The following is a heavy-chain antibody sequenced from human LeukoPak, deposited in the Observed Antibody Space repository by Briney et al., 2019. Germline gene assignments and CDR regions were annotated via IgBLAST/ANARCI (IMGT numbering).Heavy chain of an antibody. Sequence: SETLSLTCTVSGGSISSSSYYWGWIRQPPGKGLEWIGSIYYSGSTYYNPSLKSRVTISVDTSKNQFSLKLSSVTAADTAVYYCARHSAAAYYYYYYGMDVWGQGTTVTVSS. V-gene: IGHV4-39*01. CDR1: GGSISSSSYY. J-gene: IGHJ6*02. CDR3: ARHSAAAYYYYYYGMDV. D-gene: IGHD2-2*01. CDR2: IYYSGST.